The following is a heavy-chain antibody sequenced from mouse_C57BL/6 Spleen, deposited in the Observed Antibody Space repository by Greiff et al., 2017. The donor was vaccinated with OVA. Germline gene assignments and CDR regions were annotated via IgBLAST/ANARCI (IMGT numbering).Heavy chain of an antibody. CDR2: IHPNSGST. J-gene: IGHJ1*03. V-gene: IGHV1-64*01. Sequence: QVQLQQPGAELVKPGASVKLSCKASGYTFTSYWMHWVKQRPGQGLEWIGMIHPNSGSTNYNEKFKSKATLTVDKSSSTAYMQLSSLTSEDSAVYYCARNYDYWYFDVWGKGTTVTVSS. CDR3: ARNYDYWYFDV. CDR1: GYTFTSYW. D-gene: IGHD2-4*01.